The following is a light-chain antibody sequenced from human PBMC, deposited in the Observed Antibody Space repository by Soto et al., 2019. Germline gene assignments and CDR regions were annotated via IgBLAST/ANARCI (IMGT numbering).Light chain of an antibody. Sequence: QSVLTQPPSASGTPGQRVTISCSGSTSNIGSNTVNWYHHLPGTAPKLLIYSHNQRPSGVPDRFSGSRSGTSASLAISGLQSDDEADYYCAAWDDSLNGVVFGRGTKLTVL. CDR2: SHN. CDR1: TSNIGSNT. V-gene: IGLV1-44*01. CDR3: AAWDDSLNGVV. J-gene: IGLJ2*01.